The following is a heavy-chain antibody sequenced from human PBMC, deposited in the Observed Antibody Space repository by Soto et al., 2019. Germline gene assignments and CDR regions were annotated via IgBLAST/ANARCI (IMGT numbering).Heavy chain of an antibody. CDR2: IYYSGST. CDR1: GGSISSYY. V-gene: IGHV4-59*01. D-gene: IGHD3-10*01. CDR3: ARSGWRVEVGGRSNTWFDP. J-gene: IGHJ5*02. Sequence: SETLSLTCTVSGGSISSYYWSWIRQPPGKGLEWIGYIYYSGSTNYNPSLKSRVTISVDTSKNQFSLKLSSVTAADTAVYYCARSGWRVEVGGRSNTWFDPWGQGTLVTAPQ.